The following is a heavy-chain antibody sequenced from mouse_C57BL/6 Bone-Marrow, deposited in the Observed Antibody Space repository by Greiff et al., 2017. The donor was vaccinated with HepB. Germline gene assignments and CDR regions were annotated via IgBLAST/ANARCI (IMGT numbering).Heavy chain of an antibody. D-gene: IGHD1-1*02. CDR1: GYTFTSYW. CDR3: ARRGSYGRGFAY. CDR2: IHPNSGST. V-gene: IGHV1-64*01. Sequence: VQLQQPGAELVKPGASVKLSCKASGYTFTSYWMHWVKQRPGQGLEWIGMIHPNSGSTNYNEKFKSKATLTVDKSSSTAYMQLSSLTSEDSAVYYCARRGSYGRGFAYWGQGTLVTVSA. J-gene: IGHJ3*01.